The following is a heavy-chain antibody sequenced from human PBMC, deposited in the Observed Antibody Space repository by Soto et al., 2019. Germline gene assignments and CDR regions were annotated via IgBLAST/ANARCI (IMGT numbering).Heavy chain of an antibody. CDR1: GFKFSSYA. D-gene: IGHD4-17*01. CDR3: AKERATTTAFDY. V-gene: IGHV3-23*01. Sequence: GGSLRLSCAASGFKFSSYAMSWVRQAPGKGLEWVSLITDNGGSTYYADSVKGRFTISRDNTKNTLFLQMNSLRAEDTAVYYCAKERATTTAFDYWGQGALVTVSS. CDR2: ITDNGGST. J-gene: IGHJ4*02.